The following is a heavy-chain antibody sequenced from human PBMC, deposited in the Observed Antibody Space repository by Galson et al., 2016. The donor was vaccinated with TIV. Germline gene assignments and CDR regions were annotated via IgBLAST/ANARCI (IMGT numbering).Heavy chain of an antibody. Sequence: CAISGDSVSRNGLAWNWIRQSPSRGLEWLGRTYYTYKWYDDYAVFVKSRITINPNTSRNQFSLQLNSVTPEDTALYYCASGRVSAFDLWGRGTLVTVSS. CDR2: TYYTYKWYD. CDR3: ASGRVSAFDL. V-gene: IGHV6-1*01. J-gene: IGHJ2*01. CDR1: GDSVSRNGLA.